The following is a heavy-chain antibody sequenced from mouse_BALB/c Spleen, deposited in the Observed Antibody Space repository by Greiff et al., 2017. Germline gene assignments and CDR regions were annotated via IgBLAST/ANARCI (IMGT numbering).Heavy chain of an antibody. CDR1: GFSLTSYG. Sequence: QVQLQQSGPGLVAPSQSLSITCTVSGFSLTSYGVHWVRQPPGKGLEWLGVIWAGGSTNYNSALMSRLSISKDNSKSQVFLKMNSLQTDDTAMYYCAREGWLLLAYWGQGTLVTVSA. CDR3: AREGWLLLAY. J-gene: IGHJ3*01. V-gene: IGHV2-9*02. CDR2: IWAGGST. D-gene: IGHD2-3*01.